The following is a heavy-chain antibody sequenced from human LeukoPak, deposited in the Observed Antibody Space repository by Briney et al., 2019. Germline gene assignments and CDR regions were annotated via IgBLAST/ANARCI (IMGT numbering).Heavy chain of an antibody. Sequence: PGGSLRLSCAASGFTFSDYYMSWIRQAPGKGLEWVSYISSSGSTIYYADSVKGRFTISRGNAKNSLYLQMNSLRAEDTAVYYCARDLRGYDFWSGYPGYYGMDVWGQGTTVTVSS. CDR2: ISSSGSTI. CDR3: ARDLRGYDFWSGYPGYYGMDV. CDR1: GFTFSDYY. V-gene: IGHV3-11*01. J-gene: IGHJ6*02. D-gene: IGHD3-3*01.